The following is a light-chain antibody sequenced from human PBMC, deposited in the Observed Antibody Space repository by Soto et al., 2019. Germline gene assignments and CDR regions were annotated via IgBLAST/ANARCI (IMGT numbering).Light chain of an antibody. Sequence: EIVLTKPPGPLSLSPGDRATPSCSASQRVHSTYLAWYQNKPVQAPRLLINGAYSRDTGIPDRFSGSGSVTDFTLTIDRLEPEDAEVCYFPQYGISPQTFGQGTNQDI. CDR1: QRVHSTY. J-gene: IGKJ2*01. CDR3: PQYGISPQT. CDR2: GAY. V-gene: IGKV3-20*01.